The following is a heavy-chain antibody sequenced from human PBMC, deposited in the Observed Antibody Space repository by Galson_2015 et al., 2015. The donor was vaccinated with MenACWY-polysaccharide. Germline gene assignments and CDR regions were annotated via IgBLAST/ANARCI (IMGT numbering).Heavy chain of an antibody. V-gene: IGHV3-21*06. D-gene: IGHD5-24*01. CDR3: AKDFHNYGMDV. CDR1: GFRINTYY. CDR2: ISNSGNDM. Sequence: SLRLSCAASGFRINTYYMNWVRQTPGKGLEWASSISNSGNDMQYTVSVRGRFTISRDIAKNSLFLQMNSLGVEDTAIYYCAKDFHNYGMDVWGHGTTVTVSS. J-gene: IGHJ6*02.